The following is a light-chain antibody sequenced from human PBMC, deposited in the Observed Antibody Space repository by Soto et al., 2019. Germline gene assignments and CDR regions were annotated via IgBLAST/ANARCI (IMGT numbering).Light chain of an antibody. CDR3: AAWDGSLNGVV. V-gene: IGLV1-44*01. CDR2: SNS. J-gene: IGLJ2*01. CDR1: SSNIGGNT. Sequence: QSVLTQPPSASGTPGQRVTFSCSGSSSNIGGNTVSWFQHLPRTAPKLLIFSNSQRPSGVPDRFSGAKSGTSASLAISGLQSEDEANYYCAAWDGSLNGVVFGGGTKLTVL.